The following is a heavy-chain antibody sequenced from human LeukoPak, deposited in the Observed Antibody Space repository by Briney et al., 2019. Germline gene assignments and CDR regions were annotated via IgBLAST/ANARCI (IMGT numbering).Heavy chain of an antibody. Sequence: PGGSLRLSCAASGFTVSSNYMSWVRQAPGKGLEWVSVIYSGGSTYYADSVKGRFTISRDNSKNTLYLQMNSLRAEDTAVYYCAGSFSGSFTRPFDYWGQGTLVTISS. CDR3: AGSFSGSFTRPFDY. CDR1: GFTVSSNY. D-gene: IGHD1-26*01. V-gene: IGHV3-53*01. CDR2: IYSGGST. J-gene: IGHJ4*02.